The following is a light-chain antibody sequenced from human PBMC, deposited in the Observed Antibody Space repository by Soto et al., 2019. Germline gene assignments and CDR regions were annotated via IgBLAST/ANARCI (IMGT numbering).Light chain of an antibody. J-gene: IGKJ5*01. CDR1: QSVSSSY. CDR2: GAS. CDR3: QQYGSSPIT. Sequence: EIVLTQSPGTLSLSPGERATLSCRASQSVSSSYLAWYQQKPGQTPRLLISGASSRATGIPDRFSGSGSGTDFSLTISRLEPEDFAVYYCQQYGSSPITFGQGTRLEMK. V-gene: IGKV3-20*01.